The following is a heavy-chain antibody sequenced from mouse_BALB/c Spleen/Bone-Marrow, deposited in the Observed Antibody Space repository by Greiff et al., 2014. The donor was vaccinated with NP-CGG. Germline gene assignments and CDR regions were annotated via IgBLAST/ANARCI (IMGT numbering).Heavy chain of an antibody. CDR1: GFNIKDTY. CDR3: AYGSSYDYFDY. D-gene: IGHD1-1*01. Sequence: EVQLQQSGAELVKPGASVKLSCTASGFNIKDTYMHWVKQRPEQGLEWIGRIDPANGNTKYDPKFQGKATITADTSSNTAYLQLSGLTSEDTAVYYCAYGSSYDYFDYWGQGTTLTVSS. V-gene: IGHV14-3*02. J-gene: IGHJ2*01. CDR2: IDPANGNT.